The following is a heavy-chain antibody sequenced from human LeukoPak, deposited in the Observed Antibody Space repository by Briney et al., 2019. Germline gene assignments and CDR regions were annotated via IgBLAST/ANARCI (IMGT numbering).Heavy chain of an antibody. Sequence: ASVKVSCKASGYTFTSYGISCVRQAPGQGLEWMGWISAYNGNTNYAQKLQGGVTMTTDTSTSTAYMELRSLRSDDTAVYYCARDLYYDYVWGSYRYPPDAFDIWGQGTMVTVSS. D-gene: IGHD3-16*02. CDR2: ISAYNGNT. V-gene: IGHV1-18*01. CDR1: GYTFTSYG. J-gene: IGHJ3*02. CDR3: ARDLYYDYVWGSYRYPPDAFDI.